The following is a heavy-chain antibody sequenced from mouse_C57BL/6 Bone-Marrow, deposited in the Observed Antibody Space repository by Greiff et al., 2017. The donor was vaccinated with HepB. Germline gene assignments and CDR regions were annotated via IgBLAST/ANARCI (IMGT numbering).Heavy chain of an antibody. CDR2: IDPSDSYT. J-gene: IGHJ2*01. V-gene: IGHV1-50*01. CDR1: GYTFTSYW. CDR3: ARDYSNPPGSYYCDY. Sequence: QVQLQQPGAELVKPGASVKLSCKASGYTFTSYWMQWVKQRPGQGLEWIGEIDPSDSYTNYNQKFKGKATLTVDTSSSTAYMQLSSLTSEDSAVYYCARDYSNPPGSYYCDYGGQGTTLTVTS. D-gene: IGHD2-5*01.